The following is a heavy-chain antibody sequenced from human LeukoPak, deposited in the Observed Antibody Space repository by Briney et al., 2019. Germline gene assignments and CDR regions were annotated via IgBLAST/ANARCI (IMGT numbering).Heavy chain of an antibody. J-gene: IGHJ4*02. CDR2: IYYSGST. CDR1: GGAISSSSYY. Sequence: PSETLSLTCTVSGGAISSSSYYWVWIRQPPGKGLEWIGSIYYSGSTYYNPSLKSRVTISVDTSKNQFSLSLSSVTAADTAMYFCVRERLDYGGNPDHFDYWSQGTLVTVSS. CDR3: VRERLDYGGNPDHFDY. D-gene: IGHD4-23*01. V-gene: IGHV4-39*07.